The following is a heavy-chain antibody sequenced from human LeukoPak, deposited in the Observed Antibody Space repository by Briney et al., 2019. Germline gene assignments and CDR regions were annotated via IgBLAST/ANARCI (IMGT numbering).Heavy chain of an antibody. CDR3: AIRKQQVVPPRAYPYYYGMDV. J-gene: IGHJ6*02. CDR1: GFTLSSNA. CDR2: TSGSGGGT. Sequence: GGSLRLSCAASGFTLSSNAMNWVRQAPGKGLEWVSGTSGSGGGTYYADSVKGRFTISRDKSKNTLYLLMISLRAEDTAVYYCAIRKQQVVPPRAYPYYYGMDVWGQGTTVTVSS. V-gene: IGHV3-23*01. D-gene: IGHD6-13*01.